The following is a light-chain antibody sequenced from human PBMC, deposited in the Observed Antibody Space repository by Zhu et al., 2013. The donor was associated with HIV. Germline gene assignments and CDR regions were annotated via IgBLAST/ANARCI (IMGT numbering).Light chain of an antibody. J-gene: IGKJ5*01. V-gene: IGKV3-15*01. CDR1: QSVSSN. CDR3: QQYNNWPHT. Sequence: EIVMTQSPATLSVSPGERATLSCRASQSVSSNLAWYQQTPGQAPRLLIYGASTRATKIPARFSGSGSGTEFTLTISSLQSEDFAVYYCQQYNNWPHTFGQGTRLEIK. CDR2: GAS.